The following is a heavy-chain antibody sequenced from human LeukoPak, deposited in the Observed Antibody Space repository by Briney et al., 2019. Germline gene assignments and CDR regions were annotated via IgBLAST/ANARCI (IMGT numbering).Heavy chain of an antibody. CDR3: AKRGLWFGESPYCFDY. J-gene: IGHJ4*02. CDR1: GFTFSSYA. V-gene: IGHV3-23*01. Sequence: PGGSLRLSCAASGFTFSSYAMSWVRQAPGKGLEWVSAISGSGGSTYYADSVKGRFTISRDNSKNTLYLQMNSLRAEDTAVYYCAKRGLWFGESPYCFDYWGQGTLVTVSS. D-gene: IGHD3-10*01. CDR2: ISGSGGST.